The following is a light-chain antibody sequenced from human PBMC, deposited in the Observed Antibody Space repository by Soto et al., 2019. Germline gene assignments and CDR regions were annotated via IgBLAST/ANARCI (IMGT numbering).Light chain of an antibody. CDR3: QQYRNLPQT. CDR2: KSS. J-gene: IGKJ1*01. V-gene: IGKV3-20*01. CDR1: QSVRSNY. Sequence: ETVLTQSPATLSLSPGERATLSCRASQSVRSNYLAWYQQKPGQPPRLLIYKSSTRATGIPGRFSGSGSGTDFTLTISRLEPEDFALYYCQQYRNLPQTFGQGTKVEMK.